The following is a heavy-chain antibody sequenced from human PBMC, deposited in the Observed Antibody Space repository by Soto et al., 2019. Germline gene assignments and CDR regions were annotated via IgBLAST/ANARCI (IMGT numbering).Heavy chain of an antibody. CDR1: GFSLSTSGVV. CDR2: IYWDDDK. D-gene: IGHD3-16*02. V-gene: IGHV2-5*02. J-gene: IGHJ4*02. CDR3: AHLMLTFGGVIVDY. Sequence: QITLKESGPTLVKPTQTLTLICTFSGFSLSTSGVVVGWIRQPPGKALEWLALIYWDDDKRYSPSLKSRLTITKDTSKNQVVLTMTNMDPVDTATYYCAHLMLTFGGVIVDYWGQGTLVTVSS.